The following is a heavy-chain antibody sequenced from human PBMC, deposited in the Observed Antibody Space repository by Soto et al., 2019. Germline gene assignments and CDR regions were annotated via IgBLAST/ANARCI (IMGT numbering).Heavy chain of an antibody. Sequence: PGGSLRLSCAASGFTFSSYGMHWVRQAPGKGLEWVSRINSDGSSTTYADSVKGRFTISRDSAKNTLYLQMNSLRAEDTAVYYCARVRMAGDFDIWGQGTMVTVSS. CDR1: GFTFSSYG. CDR3: ARVRMAGDFDI. J-gene: IGHJ3*02. CDR2: INSDGSST. D-gene: IGHD6-19*01. V-gene: IGHV3-74*01.